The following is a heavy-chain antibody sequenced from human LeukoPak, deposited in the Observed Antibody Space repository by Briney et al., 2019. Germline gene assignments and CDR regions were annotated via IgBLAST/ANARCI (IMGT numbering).Heavy chain of an antibody. J-gene: IGHJ4*02. Sequence: GGSLRLSCTASGFSFSGHWMHWARQLPGKGLVWVSRISPTGSTTSYADSVKGRFTVSRDNAKNTLYLQMNSLRVEDTAVYYCARESAALDYWGQGTLVSVSS. CDR2: ISPTGSTT. CDR3: ARESAALDY. D-gene: IGHD6-6*01. CDR1: GFSFSGHW. V-gene: IGHV3-74*01.